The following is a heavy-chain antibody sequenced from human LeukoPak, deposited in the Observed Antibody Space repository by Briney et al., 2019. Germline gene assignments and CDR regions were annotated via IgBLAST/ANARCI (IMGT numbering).Heavy chain of an antibody. CDR1: GGSISSYY. CDR3: ATTYYDILTGPFGGAFDI. Sequence: SETLSLTCTVSGGSISSYYWSWIRQPPGKGLEWIGYIYYSGSTNYNPSLKSRATISVDTSKNQFSLKLSSVTAADTAVYYCATTYYDILTGPFGGAFDIWGQGTMVTVSS. CDR2: IYYSGST. D-gene: IGHD3-9*01. J-gene: IGHJ3*02. V-gene: IGHV4-59*08.